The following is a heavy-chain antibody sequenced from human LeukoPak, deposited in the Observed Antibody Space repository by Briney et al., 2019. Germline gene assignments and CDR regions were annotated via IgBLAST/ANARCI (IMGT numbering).Heavy chain of an antibody. CDR1: GYTFTSYD. CDR2: MNPNSGNT. Sequence: GASVKVFCEASGYTFTSYDINWVRQATGQGLEWMGWMNPNSGNTGYAHKFQGRVTMTRNTSISTAYMVLSSLRSEDTAVYYCARVLTTPLGNRWFGELFGGPPYYYYMDVWGKGTTVTVS. D-gene: IGHD3-10*01. J-gene: IGHJ6*03. CDR3: ARVLTTPLGNRWFGELFGGPPYYYYMDV. V-gene: IGHV1-8*01.